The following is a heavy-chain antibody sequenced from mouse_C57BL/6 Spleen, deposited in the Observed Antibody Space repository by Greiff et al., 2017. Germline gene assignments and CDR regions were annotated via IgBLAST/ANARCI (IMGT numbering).Heavy chain of an antibody. D-gene: IGHD3-3*01. CDR2: IYPGDGDT. CDR3: ARGDTRGYAMDY. J-gene: IGHJ4*01. Sequence: QVQLQQSGAELVKPGASVKISCKASGYAFSSYWMNWVKQRPGKGLAWIGQIYPGDGDTNYNGKFKGKATLTADKSSSTAYMQLSSLTSEDSAVYFCARGDTRGYAMDYWGQGTSVTVSS. CDR1: GYAFSSYW. V-gene: IGHV1-80*01.